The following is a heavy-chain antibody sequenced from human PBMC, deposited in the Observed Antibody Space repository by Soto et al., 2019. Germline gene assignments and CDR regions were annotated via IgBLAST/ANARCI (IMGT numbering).Heavy chain of an antibody. D-gene: IGHD3-16*02. CDR3: ALGRESSLRGGHYFDY. CDR2: ISYDGSNK. CDR1: GFSFSSYG. V-gene: IGHV3-30*03. J-gene: IGHJ4*02. Sequence: GGSLRLSCAASGFSFSSYGMHWGRQAPGKGLEWVAVISYDGSNKYYADSVKGRFTISRDNSKNTLYLQMNSLRAEDTAVYYCALGRESSLRGGHYFDYWGQGTLVTVSS.